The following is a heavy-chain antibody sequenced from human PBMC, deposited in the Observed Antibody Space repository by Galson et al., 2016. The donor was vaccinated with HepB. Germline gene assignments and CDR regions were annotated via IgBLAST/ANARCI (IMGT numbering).Heavy chain of an antibody. Sequence: CKASGYTFTSYNVHWVRQAPGQRLEWMGWINAGNGNTKYSQKFQGRVTITRDTSASTAYMELSSLRSEDTAVYYCVRDHYDSSGYPYNWFDLWGQGTLVTVSS. V-gene: IGHV1-3*01. CDR3: VRDHYDSSGYPYNWFDL. CDR1: GYTFTSYN. D-gene: IGHD3-22*01. J-gene: IGHJ5*02. CDR2: INAGNGNT.